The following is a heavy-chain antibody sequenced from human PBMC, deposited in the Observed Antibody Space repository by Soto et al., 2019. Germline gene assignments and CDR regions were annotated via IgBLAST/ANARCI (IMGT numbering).Heavy chain of an antibody. CDR3: ASFMRAQDYYYYYGMDV. Sequence: SVKVSCKASGGTFSSYAISWVRQAPGQGLEWMGGIIPIFGTANYAQKFQGRVTITADESTSTAYMELSSLRSEDTAVYYCASFMRAQDYYYYYGMDVWGQGTTVTVSS. J-gene: IGHJ6*02. D-gene: IGHD3-16*01. CDR2: IIPIFGTA. V-gene: IGHV1-69*13. CDR1: GGTFSSYA.